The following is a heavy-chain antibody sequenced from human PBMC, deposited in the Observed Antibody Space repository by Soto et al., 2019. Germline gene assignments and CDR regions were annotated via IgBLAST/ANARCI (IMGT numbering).Heavy chain of an antibody. D-gene: IGHD4-17*01. CDR3: AKSAPMDAGDKYYYDF. V-gene: IGHV1-69*13. J-gene: IGHJ4*02. Sequence: WASVKVSCKASGGTFSTFGISWVRQAPGQGLEWMGGIIPFFGTARYSQKFEDRITITADESTNTVYMVLRSLTSEDTAIYYCAKSAPMDAGDKYYYDFWGQGALVTVSS. CDR1: GGTFSTFG. CDR2: IIPFFGTA.